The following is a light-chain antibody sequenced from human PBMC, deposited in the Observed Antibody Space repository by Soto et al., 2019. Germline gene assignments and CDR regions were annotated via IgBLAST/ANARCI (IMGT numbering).Light chain of an antibody. CDR2: EVV. J-gene: IGLJ1*01. CDR3: KSYAGSNTYV. V-gene: IGLV2-8*01. CDR1: KSVIGVYDF. Sequence: QSALTQPPSASGSPGQSVTISCTGTKSVIGVYDFVSWYQHLPGKAPRLIIYEVVQRPSGVPDRFSGSKSGNTASLTVSGLQAADEADYFCKSYAGSNTYVFGSGTKVTVL.